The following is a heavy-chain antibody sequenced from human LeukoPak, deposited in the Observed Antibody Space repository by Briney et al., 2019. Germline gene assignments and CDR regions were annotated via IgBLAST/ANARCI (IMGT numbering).Heavy chain of an antibody. J-gene: IGHJ4*02. CDR1: GFTFSSYD. Sequence: GGSLRLSCAASGFTFSSYDMHWVRQATGKGLEWVSAISAAVDTYYLDSVKGRFTISRENAKNSFYLQMNSLRAGDTAVYYCVALGDRIYWGQGTLVTVSS. V-gene: IGHV3-13*01. D-gene: IGHD2-21*02. CDR3: VALGDRIY. CDR2: ISAAVDT.